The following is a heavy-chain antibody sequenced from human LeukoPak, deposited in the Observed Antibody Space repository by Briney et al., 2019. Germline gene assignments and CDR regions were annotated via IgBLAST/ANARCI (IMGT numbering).Heavy chain of an antibody. Sequence: GASVKVSCKASGYTFTGYYMHWVRQAPGQGLEWMRWINHNSGGTNYAQKFQGWVTMARDTSISKAYMELSRLRSDDTAVYYCARADGSGSFYGMDVWGQGTTVTVSS. CDR2: INHNSGGT. D-gene: IGHD3-10*01. V-gene: IGHV1-2*04. CDR1: GYTFTGYY. CDR3: ARADGSGSFYGMDV. J-gene: IGHJ6*02.